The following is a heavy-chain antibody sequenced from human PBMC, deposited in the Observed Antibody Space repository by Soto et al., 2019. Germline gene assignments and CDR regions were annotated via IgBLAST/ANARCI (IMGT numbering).Heavy chain of an antibody. CDR1: SGSISSSDW. CDR3: ARCPETTRLDY. D-gene: IGHD4-17*01. Sequence: QVQLQESGPGLVKPSGTLSLTCDVSSGSISSSDWWSWVRQPPGKGLEWIGALYHSGSTHYNPSLKRLVTLSVDKSKNLLALKLSSVTAADTAVYYCARCPETTRLDYWGQGTQVTVSS. J-gene: IGHJ4*02. V-gene: IGHV4-4*02. CDR2: LYHSGST.